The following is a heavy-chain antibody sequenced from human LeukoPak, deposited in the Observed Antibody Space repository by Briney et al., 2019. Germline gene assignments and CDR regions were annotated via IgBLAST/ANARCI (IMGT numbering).Heavy chain of an antibody. J-gene: IGHJ4*02. CDR1: GFSLSTSGMC. Sequence: SGPALVKPTQTLTLTCTFSGFSLSTSGMCVSWIRRPPGKALEWLARIDWDDDKYYSTSLKTRLTISKDTSKNQVVLTMTNMDPVDTATYYCARIRRGYSYGYEVYYFDYWGQGTLVTVSS. CDR2: IDWDDDK. CDR3: ARIRRGYSYGYEVYYFDY. D-gene: IGHD5-18*01. V-gene: IGHV2-70*11.